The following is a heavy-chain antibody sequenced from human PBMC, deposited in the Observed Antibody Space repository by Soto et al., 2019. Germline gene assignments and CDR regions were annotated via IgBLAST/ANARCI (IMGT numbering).Heavy chain of an antibody. CDR3: ARDRVVGAAGF. CDR2: ISVYNGHT. J-gene: IGHJ1*01. V-gene: IGHV1-18*01. D-gene: IGHD1-26*01. CDR1: GYNFASYG. Sequence: QVHLVQSGAEVKEPGASVKVSCKASGYNFASYGINWVRQAPGQGLEWMGWISVYNGHTNYGQNYQGRVTMTRDTSTNPAYMDLRSLRSDDTAMYYCARDRVVGAAGFWGQGTLVTVSS.